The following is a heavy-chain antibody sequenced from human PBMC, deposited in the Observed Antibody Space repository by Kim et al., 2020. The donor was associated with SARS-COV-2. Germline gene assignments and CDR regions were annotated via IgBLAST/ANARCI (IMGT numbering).Heavy chain of an antibody. CDR2: IYYTGST. CDR1: GDSISSDSYY. D-gene: IGHD3-10*01. J-gene: IGHJ4*02. CDR3: AKRGGYGTGYFDY. Sequence: SETLSLTCTVSGDSISSDSYYWGWIRQPPGKGPEYIGFIYYTGSTYYNPSLNSRVSISVDTSKNQFSLKLSSVTAADTAVYYCAKRGGYGTGYFDYWGQGTLVTVSS. V-gene: IGHV4-39*01.